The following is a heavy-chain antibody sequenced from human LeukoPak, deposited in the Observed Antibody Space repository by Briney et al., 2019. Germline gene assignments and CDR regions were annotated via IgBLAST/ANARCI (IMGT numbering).Heavy chain of an antibody. J-gene: IGHJ4*02. CDR1: GFTFSSYG. CDR2: ISYDGSNK. D-gene: IGHD3-22*01. Sequence: GGSLRLSCAASGFTFSSYGMHWVRQAPGKGLEWVAVISYDGSNKYYADSVKGRFTISRDNSKNTLYLQMNSLRAEDTAVYYCASATYDSRTNSYYFDYWGQGTLVTVSS. V-gene: IGHV3-30*03. CDR3: ASATYDSRTNSYYFDY.